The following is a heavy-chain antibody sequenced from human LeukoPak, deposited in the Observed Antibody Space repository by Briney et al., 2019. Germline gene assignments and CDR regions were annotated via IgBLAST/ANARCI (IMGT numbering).Heavy chain of an antibody. J-gene: IGHJ4*02. CDR3: ARDADLGLFDY. D-gene: IGHD7-27*01. Sequence: GGSLRLSCAASGFTFSSYSMNWVRQAPGKGLEWVSSISSSSSYIYYADSVKGRFTISRDNAKNSLYLQMNSLRAEDTAVYYCARDADLGLFDYWGQGTLVTVSS. V-gene: IGHV3-21*01. CDR2: ISSSSSYI. CDR1: GFTFSSYS.